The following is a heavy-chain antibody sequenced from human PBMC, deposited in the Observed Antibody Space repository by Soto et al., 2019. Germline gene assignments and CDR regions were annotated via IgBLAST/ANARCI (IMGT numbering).Heavy chain of an antibody. CDR2: INHSGST. CDR3: ARGPNYLGY. D-gene: IGHD1-1*01. CDR1: GGSFSGYY. V-gene: IGHV4-34*01. Sequence: SETLSLTCAVYGGSFSGYYWSWIRQPPGKGLEWIGEINHSGSTNYNPSLKSRVTISVDTSKNHFSLKLSSVTAADTAVYYCARGPNYLGYWGQGTLVTVSS. J-gene: IGHJ4*02.